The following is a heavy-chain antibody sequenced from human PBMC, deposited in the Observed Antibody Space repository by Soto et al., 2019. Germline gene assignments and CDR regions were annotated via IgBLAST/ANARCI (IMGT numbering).Heavy chain of an antibody. Sequence: ASVKVSCKASGYTFTSYYTHWVRQAPGQGLEWMGIINPSGGSTSYAQKFQGRVTTTRDTSTSTVYMELSSLRSEDTAVYYCARSYYDSSGYYYSDAFDIWGQGTMVTVSS. D-gene: IGHD3-22*01. J-gene: IGHJ3*02. CDR2: INPSGGST. CDR1: GYTFTSYY. V-gene: IGHV1-46*01. CDR3: ARSYYDSSGYYYSDAFDI.